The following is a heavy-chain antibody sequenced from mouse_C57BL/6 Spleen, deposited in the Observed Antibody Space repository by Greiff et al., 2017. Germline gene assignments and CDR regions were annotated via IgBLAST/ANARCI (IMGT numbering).Heavy chain of an antibody. Sequence: EVMLVESGGGLVKPGGSLKLSCAASGFTFSSYAMSWVRQTPEKRLEWVATISDGGSYTYYPDNVKGRFTISRDNAKNNLYLQMSHLKSEDTAMYYCARDLITGTGYYAMDYWGQGTSVTVSS. CDR1: GFTFSSYA. D-gene: IGHD4-1*01. CDR3: ARDLITGTGYYAMDY. CDR2: ISDGGSYT. J-gene: IGHJ4*01. V-gene: IGHV5-4*01.